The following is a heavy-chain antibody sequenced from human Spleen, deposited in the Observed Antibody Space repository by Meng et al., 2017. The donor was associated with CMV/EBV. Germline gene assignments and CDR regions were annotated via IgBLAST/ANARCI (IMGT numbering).Heavy chain of an antibody. Sequence: GGSLRLSCAASGFTFSSYWMHWVRQAPGKGLVWVSLINSDGSITTYADSVKGRFTISRDYAKKFLYLQMNFLGAEDTAVYFCAREGRDLDLWGLGTLVTVSS. CDR2: INSDGSIT. CDR1: GFTFSSYW. CDR3: AREGRDLDL. V-gene: IGHV3-74*01. D-gene: IGHD2-15*01. J-gene: IGHJ5*02.